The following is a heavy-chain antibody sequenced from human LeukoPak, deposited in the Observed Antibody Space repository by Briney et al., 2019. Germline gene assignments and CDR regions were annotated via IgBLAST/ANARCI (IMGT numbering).Heavy chain of an antibody. CDR2: MFYSGST. Sequence: PSETLSLTCTVSGTSISSTTYYWGWIRQPPGKGLEWIASMFYSGSTYYNPSLKSRVTISVDTSKNQFSLKLSSVTAADTAVYYCARHSSSGFVFDYWGQGTLVTVSS. CDR3: ARHSSSGFVFDY. CDR1: GTSISSTTYY. V-gene: IGHV4-39*01. D-gene: IGHD3-3*01. J-gene: IGHJ4*02.